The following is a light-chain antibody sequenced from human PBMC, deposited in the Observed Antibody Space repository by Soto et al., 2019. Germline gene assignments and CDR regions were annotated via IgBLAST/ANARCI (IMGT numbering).Light chain of an antibody. Sequence: DIQMTQSPSSLSASVGDRVTITCPASQDISNYLNWYQQKPGKAPKLLIYDASNLETGDPSRFSGSGSGTDFTFTISSLQPEDISTYYCQQYDNLPTFGQGTKVEIK. V-gene: IGKV1-33*01. CDR1: QDISNY. CDR2: DAS. J-gene: IGKJ1*01. CDR3: QQYDNLPT.